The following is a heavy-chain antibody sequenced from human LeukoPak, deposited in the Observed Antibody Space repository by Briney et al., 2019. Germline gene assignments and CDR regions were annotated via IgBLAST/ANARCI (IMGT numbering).Heavy chain of an antibody. CDR1: GGSISSSSYY. J-gene: IGHJ4*02. D-gene: IGHD2-15*01. Sequence: PSETLSLTCTVSGGSISSSSYYWGWIRQPPGKGLEWIGSIYYSGSTYYNPSLKSRVTISVDTSKNQFSLKLSSVSAADTAVYYCARHVRSGGTGYFDYWGQGTLVTVSS. V-gene: IGHV4-39*01. CDR2: IYYSGST. CDR3: ARHVRSGGTGYFDY.